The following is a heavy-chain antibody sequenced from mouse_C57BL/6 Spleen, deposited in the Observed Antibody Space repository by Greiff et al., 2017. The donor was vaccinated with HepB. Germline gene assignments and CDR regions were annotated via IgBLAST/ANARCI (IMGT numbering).Heavy chain of an antibody. Sequence: QVQLQQPGAELVKPGASVKLSCKASGYTFTSYWMQWVKQRPGQGLEWIGEIDPSDSYTNYNQKFKGKATMTVDTSSSTAYMQLSSLTSEDSAVYYCARGLRRAMDYWGQGTSGTVSS. D-gene: IGHD3-2*02. V-gene: IGHV1-50*01. CDR3: ARGLRRAMDY. CDR2: IDPSDSYT. J-gene: IGHJ4*01. CDR1: GYTFTSYW.